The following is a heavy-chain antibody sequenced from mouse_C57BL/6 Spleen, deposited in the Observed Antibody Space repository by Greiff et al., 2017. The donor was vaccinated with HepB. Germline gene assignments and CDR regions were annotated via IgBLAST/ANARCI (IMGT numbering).Heavy chain of an antibody. V-gene: IGHV1-66*01. J-gene: IGHJ3*01. CDR2: IYPGSGNT. D-gene: IGHD3-2*02. CDR3: ARSETAQASFAY. Sequence: VQLLQSGPELVKPGASVKISCKASGYTFTSYYIHWVKQRPGQGLEWIGWIYPGSGNTKYNEKFKGKATLTADTSSSTAYMQLSSLTSEDSAVYDCARSETAQASFAYWGQGTLVTVSA. CDR1: GYTFTSYY.